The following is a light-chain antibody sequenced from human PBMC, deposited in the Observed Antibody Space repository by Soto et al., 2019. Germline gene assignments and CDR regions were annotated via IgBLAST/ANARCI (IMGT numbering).Light chain of an antibody. CDR1: QSNNSW. V-gene: IGKV1-5*01. J-gene: IGKJ2*01. CDR2: DAS. CDR3: QHYNNYWPT. Sequence: DIQMTQSPSTLSASVGDRVTITCRASQSNNSWLAWYQQKPGKAPMLLIYDASRLQSGVPSRFSGSESVTEFTLTISSLQPDDFATYYCQHYNNYWPTFGQGTNLEIK.